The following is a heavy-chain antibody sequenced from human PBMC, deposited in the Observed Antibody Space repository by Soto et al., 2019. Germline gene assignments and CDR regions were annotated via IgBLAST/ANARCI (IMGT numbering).Heavy chain of an antibody. D-gene: IGHD6-19*01. CDR1: GGSFSGYY. V-gene: IGHV4-34*01. Sequence: SETLSLTCAVYGGSFSGYYWSWIRQPPGKGLEWIGEINHSGSTNYNPSLKSRVTISVDTPNNQFSLKLSSMTAADTAKYYCARDLSGWQAYSWFDPWGQGTLVTVSS. J-gene: IGHJ5*02. CDR2: INHSGST. CDR3: ARDLSGWQAYSWFDP.